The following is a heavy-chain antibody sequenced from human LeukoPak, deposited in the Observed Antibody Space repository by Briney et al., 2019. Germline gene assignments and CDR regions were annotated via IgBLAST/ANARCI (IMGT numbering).Heavy chain of an antibody. J-gene: IGHJ5*02. D-gene: IGHD2-21*02. CDR3: ARLPYCGGDCYPNWFDL. V-gene: IGHV5-51*01. Sequence: GESLKISCKGSGYSFTSYWIGWVRQMPGKGLEWMGIIFPGDSDTRYSPSFQGRVTMSADKSISTAYLQWSSLKASDTAMYYCARLPYCGGDCYPNWFDLWGQGALVTVSS. CDR2: IFPGDSDT. CDR1: GYSFTSYW.